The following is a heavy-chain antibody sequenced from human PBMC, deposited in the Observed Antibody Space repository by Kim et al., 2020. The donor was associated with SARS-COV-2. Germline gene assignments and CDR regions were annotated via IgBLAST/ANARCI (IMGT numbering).Heavy chain of an antibody. CDR2: ISWNSGII. CDR3: AKNFYYGSGSYDAFDI. J-gene: IGHJ3*02. CDR1: GFTFEDFA. D-gene: IGHD3-10*01. V-gene: IGHV3-9*01. Sequence: GGSLRLSCAASGFTFEDFAMHWVRQAPGKGLEWVSGISWNSGIIGYADSVKGRFTISRDNAKNSLYLQMNSLRTEDTALYYCAKNFYYGSGSYDAFDIWGQGTMVTVSS.